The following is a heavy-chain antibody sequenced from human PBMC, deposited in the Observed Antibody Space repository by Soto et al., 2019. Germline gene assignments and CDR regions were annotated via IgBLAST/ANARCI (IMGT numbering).Heavy chain of an antibody. Sequence: SETLSLTCTVSGGSISSYYWSWIRQPPGKGLEWIGYIYYSGSTNYNPSLKSRVTISVDTSKNQFSLKLSSVTAADTAVYYCARATGVHDAVDIWGQGTMVTVSS. CDR2: IYYSGST. J-gene: IGHJ3*02. V-gene: IGHV4-59*01. D-gene: IGHD7-27*01. CDR1: GGSISSYY. CDR3: ARATGVHDAVDI.